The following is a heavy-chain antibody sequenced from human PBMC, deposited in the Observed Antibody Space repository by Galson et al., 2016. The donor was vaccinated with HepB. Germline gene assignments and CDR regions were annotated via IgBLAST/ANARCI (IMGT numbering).Heavy chain of an antibody. J-gene: IGHJ4*02. D-gene: IGHD4-17*01. CDR1: GLSFTGYH. Sequence: SVKVSCKASGLSFTGYHMYWVRQAPGQGLEWMGWINLSSGGTNYAKKFQGRVTMTRDTSINTAYMEVSRLRSDDTAVYYCAREDGDYGAPDYWGQGTLVTVSS. V-gene: IGHV1-2*02. CDR3: AREDGDYGAPDY. CDR2: INLSSGGT.